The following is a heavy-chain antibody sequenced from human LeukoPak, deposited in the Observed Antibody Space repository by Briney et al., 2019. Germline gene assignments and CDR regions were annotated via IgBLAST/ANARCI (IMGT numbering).Heavy chain of an antibody. J-gene: IGHJ4*02. CDR2: ISYDGSNK. V-gene: IGHV3-30*04. CDR1: GFTFSSYA. D-gene: IGHD2-15*01. Sequence: PGGSLRLSCAASGFTFSSYAMHWVRQAPGKGLEWVAVISYDGSNKYYADSVKGRFTISRDNSKNTLYLQMNSLRAEDTAVYYCAKDRSGYIVVVVAATPPLDFDYWGQGTLVTVSS. CDR3: AKDRSGYIVVVVAATPPLDFDY.